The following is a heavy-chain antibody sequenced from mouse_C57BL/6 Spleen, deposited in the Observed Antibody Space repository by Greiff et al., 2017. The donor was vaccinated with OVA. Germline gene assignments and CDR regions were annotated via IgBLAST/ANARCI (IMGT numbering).Heavy chain of an antibody. D-gene: IGHD1-1*01. CDR3: AREERSYYYGRSPLYWYFDV. CDR1: GFTFSSYA. Sequence: DVKLVESGGGLVKPGGSLKLSCAASGFTFSSYAMSWVRQTPEKRLEWVATISDGGSYTYYPDNVKGRFTISRDNAKNNLYLQMSHLKSEDTAMYYCAREERSYYYGRSPLYWYFDVWGTGTTVTVSS. CDR2: ISDGGSYT. V-gene: IGHV5-4*01. J-gene: IGHJ1*03.